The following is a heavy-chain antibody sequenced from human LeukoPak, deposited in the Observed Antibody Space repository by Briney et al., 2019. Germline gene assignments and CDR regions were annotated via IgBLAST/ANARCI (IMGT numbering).Heavy chain of an antibody. Sequence: GGSLRLSCAASGFTFSSYWMSWVRQAPGKGLEWVANIKQDGSEKYYVDSVKGRFTISRDNAKNSLYLQMNSLRAEDTAMYYCARDPTYYYDSSDYYYFDYWGQGTLVIVSS. V-gene: IGHV3-7*01. D-gene: IGHD3-22*01. CDR2: IKQDGSEK. CDR1: GFTFSSYW. J-gene: IGHJ4*02. CDR3: ARDPTYYYDSSDYYYFDY.